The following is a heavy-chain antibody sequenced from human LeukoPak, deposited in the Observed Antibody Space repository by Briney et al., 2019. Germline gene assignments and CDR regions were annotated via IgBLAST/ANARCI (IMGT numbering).Heavy chain of an antibody. CDR1: DGSISNYY. Sequence: SESLSLTCTVSDGSISNYYWSWIRQPAGKALEWIGRIYTSGSTNYNPSLKSRVIISVDKSNNQFSLRLSSVTAADTAVYYCARVSNYYDSSGYYYIFDYWGQGTLVTVSS. J-gene: IGHJ4*02. D-gene: IGHD3-22*01. CDR3: ARVSNYYDSSGYYYIFDY. V-gene: IGHV4-4*07. CDR2: IYTSGST.